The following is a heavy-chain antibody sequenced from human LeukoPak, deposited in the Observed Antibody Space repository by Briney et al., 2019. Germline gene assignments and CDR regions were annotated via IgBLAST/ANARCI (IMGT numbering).Heavy chain of an antibody. Sequence: SGTLSLTCAVSGGSISSSNWWSWVRQPPGKGLEWIGEIYHSGSTNYNPSLKSRVTISVDKSKNQFSLKLSSVTAADTAVYYCARAASDYDILTGYYTDAFDIWGQGTMVTVSS. D-gene: IGHD3-9*01. CDR2: IYHSGST. CDR3: ARAASDYDILTGYYTDAFDI. J-gene: IGHJ3*02. CDR1: GGSISSSNW. V-gene: IGHV4-4*02.